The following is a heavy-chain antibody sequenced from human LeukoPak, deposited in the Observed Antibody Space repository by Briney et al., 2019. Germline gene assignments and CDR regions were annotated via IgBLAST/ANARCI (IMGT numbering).Heavy chain of an antibody. CDR1: GFAFSSYG. Sequence: PGGSLRLSCAASGFAFSSYGMHWVRQAPGKGLEWVALIWYDGSNKYYADSVKGRFTISRDSSKNTLYLEMSSLRAEDTAVYFCARERTLYVSGSGYGMDVWGQGTTVTVYS. D-gene: IGHD3-10*01. J-gene: IGHJ6*02. CDR3: ARERTLYVSGSGYGMDV. V-gene: IGHV3-33*01. CDR2: IWYDGSNK.